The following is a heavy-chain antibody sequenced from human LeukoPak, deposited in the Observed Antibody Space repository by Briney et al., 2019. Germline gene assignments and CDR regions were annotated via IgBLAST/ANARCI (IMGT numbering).Heavy chain of an antibody. J-gene: IGHJ6*02. CDR1: GGSISSYY. CDR2: IYYSGST. Sequence: SETLSLTCTVSGGSISSYYWSWIRQPPGKGLEWIGYIYYSGSTNYNPSLKSRVTIPVDTSKNQFSLKLSSVTAADTAVYYCARAPYSSSWYPYYYYGMDVWGQGTTVTVSS. V-gene: IGHV4-59*01. CDR3: ARAPYSSSWYPYYYYGMDV. D-gene: IGHD6-13*01.